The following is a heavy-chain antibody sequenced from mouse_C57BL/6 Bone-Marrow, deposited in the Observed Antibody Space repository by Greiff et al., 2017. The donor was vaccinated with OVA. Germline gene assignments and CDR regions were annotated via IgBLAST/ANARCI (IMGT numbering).Heavy chain of an antibody. J-gene: IGHJ1*03. CDR2: ISSGSSTI. CDR1: GFTFSDYG. CDR3: ARQYFDV. Sequence: DVMLVESGGGLVKPGGSLKLSCAASGFTFSDYGMHWVRQAPEKGLEWVAYISSGSSTIYYADTVQGRFTISRDNAKNTLFLQMTSLRSEDTAMYYCARQYFDVWGTGTTVTVSS. V-gene: IGHV5-17*01.